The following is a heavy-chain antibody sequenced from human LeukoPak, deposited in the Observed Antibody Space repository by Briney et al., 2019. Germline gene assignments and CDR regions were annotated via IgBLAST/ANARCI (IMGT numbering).Heavy chain of an antibody. CDR2: IYYSGST. V-gene: IGHV4-59*01. CDR1: GGSISYYY. CDR3: ARSGIVGAGGYFDY. D-gene: IGHD1-26*01. Sequence: PSETLSLTCTLSGGSISYYYWSWIRQSPGKGLEWIGYIYYSGSTNYNPSLKSRVTISLDTSKNQFSLKLSSVTAADTAVYYCARSGIVGAGGYFDYWGQGTLVTVSS. J-gene: IGHJ4*02.